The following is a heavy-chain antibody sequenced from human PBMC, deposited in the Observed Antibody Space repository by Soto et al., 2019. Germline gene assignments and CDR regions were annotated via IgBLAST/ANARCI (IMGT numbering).Heavy chain of an antibody. CDR3: ASSLYSGSYYAFDI. J-gene: IGHJ3*02. Sequence: PGESLKISCKGSGYSFTSYWINWVRQMPGKGLVWMVRIYPSDSYTNYSPSFQGHVTFSADKSISTAYLQWSSLKASDIAMYYCASSLYSGSYYAFDIWGQGTMVTVSS. D-gene: IGHD1-26*01. CDR2: IYPSDSYT. V-gene: IGHV5-10-1*01. CDR1: GYSFTSYW.